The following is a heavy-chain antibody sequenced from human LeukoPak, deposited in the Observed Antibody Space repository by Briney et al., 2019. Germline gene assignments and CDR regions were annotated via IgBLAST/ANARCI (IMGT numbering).Heavy chain of an antibody. CDR2: IYYSGST. D-gene: IGHD4-11*01. V-gene: IGHV4-39*07. CDR1: GGSISSSSYY. J-gene: IGHJ4*02. Sequence: SETLSLTCTVSGGSISSSSYYWGWIRQPPGKGLEWIGSIYYSGSTYYNPSLKSRVTISVDTSKNQFSLKLSSVTAADTAVYYCARGVTTVTTFDYWGQGTLVTVSS. CDR3: ARGVTTVTTFDY.